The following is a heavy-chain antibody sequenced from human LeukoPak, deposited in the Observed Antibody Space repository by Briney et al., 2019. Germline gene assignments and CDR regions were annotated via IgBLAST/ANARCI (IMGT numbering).Heavy chain of an antibody. CDR2: FYYRGSTNSRTT. CDR3: ARGITGPATFDY. D-gene: IGHD3-16*01. CDR1: GGSISSHY. J-gene: IGHJ4*02. Sequence: SETLSLTCTVSGGSISSHYWSWIRQPPGEGLECIGYFYYRGSTNSRTTNYKPSLKSRVNISVDTSKNQFYLKLSSVTAADTAVYFCARGITGPATFDYWGQGTLVPVSS. V-gene: IGHV4-59*11.